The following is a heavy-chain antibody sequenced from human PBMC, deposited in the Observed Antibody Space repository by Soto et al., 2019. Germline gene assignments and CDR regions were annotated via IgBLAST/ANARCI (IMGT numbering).Heavy chain of an antibody. CDR3: ARGAGRGSSWLWMGAFDI. CDR1: GGTFSSYA. J-gene: IGHJ3*02. Sequence: GASVKVSCKASGGTFSSYAISWVRQAPGQGLEWMGGIIPIFGTANYAQKFQGRVTITADESTSTAYMELSSLRSEDTAVYYCARGAGRGSSWLWMGAFDIWGQGTMVTVSS. D-gene: IGHD6-13*01. CDR2: IIPIFGTA. V-gene: IGHV1-69*13.